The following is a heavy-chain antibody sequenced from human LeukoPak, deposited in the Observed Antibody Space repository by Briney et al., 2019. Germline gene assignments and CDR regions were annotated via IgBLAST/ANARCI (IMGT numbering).Heavy chain of an antibody. CDR2: VNHSGYT. V-gene: IGHV4-34*01. J-gene: IGHJ4*02. CDR1: GTSFTSYY. D-gene: IGHD2-2*03. Sequence: SETLSLTCGVSGTSFTSYYWSWIRQTPGKGLEWIGEVNHSGYTNMNPSLKSRVTISVDTSKNQFSLMMTSVTAADTAVYYCAGGPIGYCSSASCRFDYWGQGTLVTVSS. CDR3: AGGPIGYCSSASCRFDY.